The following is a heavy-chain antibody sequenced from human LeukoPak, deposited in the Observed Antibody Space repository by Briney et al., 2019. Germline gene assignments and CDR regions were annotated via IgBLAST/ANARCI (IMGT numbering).Heavy chain of an antibody. J-gene: IGHJ4*02. V-gene: IGHV4-38-2*02. CDR1: GYSISSGYY. CDR3: ARVFVGSDYGDYVPVPEPWYYFDY. CDR2: IYHSGST. D-gene: IGHD4-17*01. Sequence: SETLSLTCTVSGYSISSGYYWGWIRQPPGKGLEWIGSIYHSGSTYYNPSLKSRVTISVDTSKNQFSLKLSSVTAADTAVYYCARVFVGSDYGDYVPVPEPWYYFDYWGQGTLVTVSS.